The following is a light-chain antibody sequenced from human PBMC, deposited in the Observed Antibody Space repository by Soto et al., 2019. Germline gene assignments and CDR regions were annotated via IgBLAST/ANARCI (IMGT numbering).Light chain of an antibody. Sequence: AIRMTQSPSSLSASTGDRVTITCRASQGISSYLAWYQQKPGKAPKLLIYAASTLQSGVPSRFSGSGSGTDFTLTISCLQSEDFATYSCQQYYSYPQFTFGPGTKVDIK. V-gene: IGKV1-8*01. CDR1: QGISSY. J-gene: IGKJ3*01. CDR2: AAS. CDR3: QQYYSYPQFT.